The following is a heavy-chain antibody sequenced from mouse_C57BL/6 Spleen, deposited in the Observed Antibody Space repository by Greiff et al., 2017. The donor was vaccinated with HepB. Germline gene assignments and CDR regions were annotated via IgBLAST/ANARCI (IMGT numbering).Heavy chain of an antibody. CDR1: GYTFTSYW. Sequence: QVQLQQPGTELVKPGASVKLSCKASGYTFTSYWMHWVKQRPGQGLEWIGNINPSNGGTNYNEKLKSKATLTVDKSSSTAYMQLSSLTSEDSAVYYCAREGNYGSWYYFDYWGQGTTLTVSS. CDR3: AREGNYGSWYYFDY. D-gene: IGHD1-1*01. CDR2: INPSNGGT. J-gene: IGHJ2*01. V-gene: IGHV1-53*01.